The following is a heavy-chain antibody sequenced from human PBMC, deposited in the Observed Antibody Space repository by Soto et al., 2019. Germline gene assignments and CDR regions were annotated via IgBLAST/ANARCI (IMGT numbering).Heavy chain of an antibody. D-gene: IGHD3-3*01. J-gene: IGHJ4*02. CDR3: ATLSNYDFWSGYLDPFDY. CDR1: GYTFTSYA. CDR2: INAGNGNT. V-gene: IGHV1-3*01. Sequence: ASVKVSCKASGYTFTSYAMHWVRQAPGQRLEWMGWINAGNGNTKYSQKYQGRVTITRDTSASTAYMELSSLRSEDTAVFYCATLSNYDFWSGYLDPFDYWGQGTLVTVSS.